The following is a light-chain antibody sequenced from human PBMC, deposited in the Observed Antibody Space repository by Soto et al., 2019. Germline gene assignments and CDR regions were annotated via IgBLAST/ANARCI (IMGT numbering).Light chain of an antibody. J-gene: IGKJ4*01. CDR1: QSIRSW. Sequence: DIQMTQSPSILSASVGDRVTITCRASQSIRSWLAWYQQKPGKAPKLLIYDAYSLESGVPSRFSGRRSGTEFTLTLAGLQPEDFATYYCQQYESYSPLTFGGGTKVDIK. CDR3: QQYESYSPLT. V-gene: IGKV1-5*01. CDR2: DAY.